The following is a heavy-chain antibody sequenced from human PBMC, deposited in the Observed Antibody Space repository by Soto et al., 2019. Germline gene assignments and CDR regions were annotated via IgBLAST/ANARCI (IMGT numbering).Heavy chain of an antibody. CDR3: ARRRLTTFDY. CDR2: ISSSSSTI. CDR1: GFTFSSYS. J-gene: IGHJ4*02. Sequence: GESLKISCAASGFTFSSYSMNWVRQAPGKGLEWVSYISSSSSTIYYADSVKGRFTISRDNAKNSLYLQMNSLRAEDTAVYYCARRRLTTFDYWGQGTLVTVSS. V-gene: IGHV3-48*01. D-gene: IGHD4-17*01.